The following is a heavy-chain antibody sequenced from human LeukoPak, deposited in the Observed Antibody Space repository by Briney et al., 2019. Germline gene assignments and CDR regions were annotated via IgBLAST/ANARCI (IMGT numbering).Heavy chain of an antibody. CDR1: GGSISSYY. V-gene: IGHV4-59*12. Sequence: SETLSLTCTVSGGSISSYYWSWIRQPPGKGLEWIGYIYYSGSTNYNPSLKSRVTISVDTSKNQFSLKLSSVTAADTAVYYCARDAHPERWLHPPPYGMDVWGQGTTVTVSS. D-gene: IGHD5-24*01. CDR2: IYYSGST. J-gene: IGHJ6*02. CDR3: ARDAHPERWLHPPPYGMDV.